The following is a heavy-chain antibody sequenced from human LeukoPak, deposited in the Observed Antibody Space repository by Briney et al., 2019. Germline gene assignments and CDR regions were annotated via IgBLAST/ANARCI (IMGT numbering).Heavy chain of an antibody. J-gene: IGHJ4*02. D-gene: IGHD6-13*01. V-gene: IGHV1-18*01. Sequence: ASVKVSCRASGYTFTSYGISWVRQAPGQGLKWMGWISAYNGNTNYAQKLQGGVTMTTDTSTSTAYMELRSLRSDDTAVYYCARDSTDVRYSSSWYADYWGQGTLVTVSS. CDR2: ISAYNGNT. CDR1: GYTFTSYG. CDR3: ARDSTDVRYSSSWYADY.